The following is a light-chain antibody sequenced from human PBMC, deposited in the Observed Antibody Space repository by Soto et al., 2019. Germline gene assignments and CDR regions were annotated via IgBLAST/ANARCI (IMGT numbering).Light chain of an antibody. CDR2: GAS. CDR1: QSVSSRY. Sequence: EVVLSQSPGTLSLSRGERPTLSCRASQSVSSRYLAWYQQKPGQAPRLLIYGASSRATGIPDRFSGSGSGTDFTLTISRLEPEDFAVYYCQQYGTSPPISFGPGTKVDIK. V-gene: IGKV3-20*01. CDR3: QQYGTSPPIS. J-gene: IGKJ3*01.